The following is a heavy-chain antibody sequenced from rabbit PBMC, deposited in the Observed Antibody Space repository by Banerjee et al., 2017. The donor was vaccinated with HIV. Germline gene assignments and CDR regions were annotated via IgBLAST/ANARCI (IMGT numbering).Heavy chain of an antibody. J-gene: IGHJ4*01. Sequence: QEQLVESGGGLVQPEGSLTLTCTASGFSFSSSYWICWVRQAPGKGLEWIGCIYTNSGNIYYASWAKGRFTISKTSSTTVTLQMTSLTAADTATYFCARDSGDSGYPDYFFLWGPGTLVTVS. CDR3: ARDSGDSGYPDYFFL. CDR2: IYTNSGNI. D-gene: IGHD1-1*01. V-gene: IGHV1S45*01. CDR1: GFSFSSSYW.